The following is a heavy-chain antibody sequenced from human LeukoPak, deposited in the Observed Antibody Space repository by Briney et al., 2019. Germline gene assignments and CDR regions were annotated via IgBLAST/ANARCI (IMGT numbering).Heavy chain of an antibody. Sequence: SETLSLTCTISGYSVSSGYYWGWIRQPPGKGLEWIGSIYHSGSTYYNPSLKSRVTFSVDTSKNQFSLKLSSVTPDDTAVYYCAREKKAVADDYYYYMDVWGKGTTVTVSS. J-gene: IGHJ6*03. V-gene: IGHV4-38-2*02. CDR3: AREKKAVADDYYYYMDV. CDR1: GYSVSSGYY. CDR2: IYHSGST. D-gene: IGHD6-19*01.